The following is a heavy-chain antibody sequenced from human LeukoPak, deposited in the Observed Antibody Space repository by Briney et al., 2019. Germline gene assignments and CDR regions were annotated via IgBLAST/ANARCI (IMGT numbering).Heavy chain of an antibody. V-gene: IGHV3-48*01. CDR1: GFTFSSYS. CDR3: ARLLYYYDSSGPNQVDY. Sequence: GGSLRLSCAASGFTFSSYSMNWVRQAPGKGLEWVSYISSSSSTIYYADSVKGRFTISRDNAKNSLYLQMNSLRAEDTAVYYCARLLYYYDSSGPNQVDYWGQGTLVTVSS. J-gene: IGHJ4*02. CDR2: ISSSSSTI. D-gene: IGHD3-22*01.